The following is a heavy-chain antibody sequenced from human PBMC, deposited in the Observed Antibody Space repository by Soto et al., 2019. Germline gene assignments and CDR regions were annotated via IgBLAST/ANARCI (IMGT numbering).Heavy chain of an antibody. Sequence: SETLSLTCAVYGGSFSGYYWSWIRQPPGKGLEWIGEINHSGSTNYNPSLKSRVTISVDTSKNQFSLKLSSVTAADTAVYYCARGGTRITMVRGAKVLDVWGQGTTVTVSS. D-gene: IGHD3-10*01. CDR2: INHSGST. CDR1: GGSFSGYY. V-gene: IGHV4-34*01. J-gene: IGHJ6*02. CDR3: ARGGTRITMVRGAKVLDV.